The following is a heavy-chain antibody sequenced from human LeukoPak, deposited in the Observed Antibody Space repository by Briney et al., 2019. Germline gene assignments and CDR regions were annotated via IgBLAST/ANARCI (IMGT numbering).Heavy chain of an antibody. CDR2: INHSGST. J-gene: IGHJ4*02. CDR3: ARRAGHGYDDY. V-gene: IGHV4-30-2*01. Sequence: PSETLSLTCAVSGGSISSGGYSWSWIRQPPGKGLEWIGEINHSGSTNYNPSLKSRVTISVDTSKNQYSLKLSSVTAADTAVYYCARRAGHGYDDYWGQGTLVTVSS. D-gene: IGHD5-18*01. CDR1: GGSISSGGYS.